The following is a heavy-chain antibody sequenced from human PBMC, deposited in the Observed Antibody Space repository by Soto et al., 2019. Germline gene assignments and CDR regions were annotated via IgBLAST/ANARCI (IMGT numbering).Heavy chain of an antibody. Sequence: GASVKVSCKASGYTFTSYGISWVRQAPGQGLEWMGWISAYNGNTNYAQKLQGRVTMTTDTSTSTAYMELRSLRSDDTAVYYCARDSSAWPDDAFDIWGQGTMVTVSS. CDR1: GYTFTSYG. CDR2: ISAYNGNT. V-gene: IGHV1-18*01. J-gene: IGHJ3*02. CDR3: ARDSSAWPDDAFDI. D-gene: IGHD6-19*01.